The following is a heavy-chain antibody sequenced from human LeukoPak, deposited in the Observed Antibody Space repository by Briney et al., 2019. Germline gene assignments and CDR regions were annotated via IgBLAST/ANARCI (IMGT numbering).Heavy chain of an antibody. D-gene: IGHD6-13*01. CDR1: GGSISSSSYY. Sequence: SETLSLTCTVSGGSISSSSYYWGWIRQPPGKGLEWIGSIYYSGSTYYNPSLKSRVTIFVDTSKNQFSLKLSSVTAADTAVYYCARQASAAHDYWGQGTLVTVSS. CDR3: ARQASAAHDY. J-gene: IGHJ4*02. V-gene: IGHV4-39*01. CDR2: IYYSGST.